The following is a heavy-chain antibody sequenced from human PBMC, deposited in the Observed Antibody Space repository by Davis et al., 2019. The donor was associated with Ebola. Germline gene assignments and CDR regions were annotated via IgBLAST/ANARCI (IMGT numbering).Heavy chain of an antibody. CDR3: ATSAGDSGAFTF. Sequence: GGSLRLPCETSGFTFSNYWFHWVRQAPGKGLEWVAVISFDGSENYNPDSVKGRFTISRDNSKNMVYLQMNRLTSEDTAVYYCATSAGDSGAFTFWGQGTKVTVSS. D-gene: IGHD6-19*01. CDR1: GFTFSNYW. J-gene: IGHJ3*01. V-gene: IGHV3-30*03. CDR2: ISFDGSEN.